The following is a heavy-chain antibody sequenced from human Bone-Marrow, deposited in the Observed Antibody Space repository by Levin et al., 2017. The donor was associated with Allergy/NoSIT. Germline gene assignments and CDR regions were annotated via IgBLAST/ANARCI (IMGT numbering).Heavy chain of an antibody. V-gene: IGHV1-2*02. CDR1: GYTFTDYY. CDR3: ARGGTSSNDY. CDR2: IDPTRGDT. J-gene: IGHJ4*02. Sequence: ASVKVSCTVSGYTFTDYYIHWVRQTPGQGLEWIGWIDPTRGDTKFAEKFHARVVLTRNSSINTAYMELGRLRSDDAALSYCARGGTSSNDYWGQGTLVTVSS. D-gene: IGHD6-13*01.